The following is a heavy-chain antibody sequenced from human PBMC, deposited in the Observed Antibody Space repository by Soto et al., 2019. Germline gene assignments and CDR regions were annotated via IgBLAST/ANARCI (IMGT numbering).Heavy chain of an antibody. CDR1: GGTFSRYA. CDR2: IIPVFGTT. Sequence: QVQLVQSGAEVKKPASSVRVSCKASGGTFSRYAISWVRQAPGQGLEWMGGIIPVFGTTNYAQKFQGRVTITADEFTTTAYMERTSLRFDDTAVYFCAAATSDYGDYLKFDYWGQGTLVTVSS. J-gene: IGHJ4*02. CDR3: AAATSDYGDYLKFDY. D-gene: IGHD4-17*01. V-gene: IGHV1-69*12.